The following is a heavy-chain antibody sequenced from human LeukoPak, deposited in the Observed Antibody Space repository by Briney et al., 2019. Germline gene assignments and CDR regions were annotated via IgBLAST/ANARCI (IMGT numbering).Heavy chain of an antibody. CDR3: ARDRTRSAYEFDY. D-gene: IGHD5-12*01. CDR1: GFXFSSYG. CDR2: ISYDGKNE. J-gene: IGHJ4*02. V-gene: IGHV3-30*03. Sequence: GGSLRLSCAASGFXFSSYGMHWVRQAPGKGLEWVAVISYDGKNEYYADSVRGRFTISRDNSKNTLFLQVNSLRGEDTAVYYCARDRTRSAYEFDYWGQGTLVTVSS.